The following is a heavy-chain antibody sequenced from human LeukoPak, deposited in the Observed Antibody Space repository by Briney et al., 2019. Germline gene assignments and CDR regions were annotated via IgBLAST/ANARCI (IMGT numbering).Heavy chain of an antibody. D-gene: IGHD6-19*01. V-gene: IGHV3-30*02. CDR2: IRYDGSSK. CDR1: GFTFSSYG. J-gene: IGHJ4*02. CDR3: AKELSRRGWYHFDY. Sequence: AGGSLRLSCAASGFTFSSYGMHWVRQAPGKGLEWVAFIRYDGSSKYYEDSVKGRFTISRDNSKNTLYLQMNSLRAEDTAVYYCAKELSRRGWYHFDYWGQGTLVTVSS.